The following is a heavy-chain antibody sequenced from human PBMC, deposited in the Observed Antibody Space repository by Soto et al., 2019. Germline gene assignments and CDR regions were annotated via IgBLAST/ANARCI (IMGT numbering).Heavy chain of an antibody. CDR3: AKGLTRRIYYGMDV. CDR1: GFTFSSYA. D-gene: IGHD2-21*01. CDR2: ISGSGGST. V-gene: IGHV3-23*01. Sequence: GGSLRLSCAASGFTFSSYAMSWVRQAPGKGLEWVSAISGSGGSTYYADSVKGRFTISRDNSKNTLYLQMNSLRAEDTAVYYCAKGLTRRIYYGMDVWGQGTTVTVSS. J-gene: IGHJ6*02.